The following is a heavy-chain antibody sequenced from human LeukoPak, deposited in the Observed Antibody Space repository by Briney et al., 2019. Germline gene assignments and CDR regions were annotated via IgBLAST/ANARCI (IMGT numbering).Heavy chain of an antibody. CDR1: GGSISSYY. CDR3: ARRSAYDSSGHYVDY. V-gene: IGHV4-59*12. J-gene: IGHJ4*02. Sequence: TETLSLTCTVSGGSISSYYWSWIRQPPGKGLEWIGYIYYSGSTYYNPSLKSRVTISVDTSKNQFSLKLSSVTAADTAVYYCARRSAYDSSGHYVDYWGQGTLVTVSS. CDR2: IYYSGST. D-gene: IGHD3-22*01.